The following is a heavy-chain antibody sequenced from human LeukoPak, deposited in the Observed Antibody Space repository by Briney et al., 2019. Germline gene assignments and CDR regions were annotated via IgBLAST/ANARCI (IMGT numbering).Heavy chain of an antibody. CDR1: GFTFSSYW. Sequence: GGSLRLSCAASGFTFSSYWMHWVRQAPGKGLVWVSRIHSDGSITSYADSVKGRFTVSRDNSKNTLYLQMNSLRAEDTAVYYCVRGAYSSSWLNFDYWGQGTLVTVSS. CDR2: IHSDGSIT. V-gene: IGHV3-74*01. CDR3: VRGAYSSSWLNFDY. D-gene: IGHD6-13*01. J-gene: IGHJ4*02.